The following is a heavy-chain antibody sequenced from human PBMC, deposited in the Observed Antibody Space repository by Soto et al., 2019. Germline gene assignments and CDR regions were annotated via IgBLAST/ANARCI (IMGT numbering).Heavy chain of an antibody. CDR1: GFTFSSYA. D-gene: IGHD3-3*01. CDR2: ISYDGSNK. Sequence: GGSLRLSCAASGFTFSSYAMHWVRQAPGKGLEWVAVISYDGSNKYYADSVKGRFTISRDNSKNTLYLQMNSLRAEDTAVYYCARDHDFWSGYSLLGWGQGTLVTVSS. CDR3: ARDHDFWSGYSLLG. V-gene: IGHV3-30-3*01. J-gene: IGHJ4*02.